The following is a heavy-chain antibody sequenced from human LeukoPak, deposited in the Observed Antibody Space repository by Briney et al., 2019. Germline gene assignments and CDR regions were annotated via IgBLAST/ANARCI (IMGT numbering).Heavy chain of an antibody. CDR2: VDPRNGDT. CDR1: GYALYGYF. V-gene: IGHV1-2*02. CDR3: ARGYSMIRGQIPPDY. J-gene: IGHJ4*02. Sequence: ASVKVSCKASGYALYGYFMHWVRQAPGQGLEWMGWVDPRNGDTNYAQKFQGRITMASDTSSNTAHMELSRLTSDDTAIYYCARGYSMIRGQIPPDYWGQGTLVTVSS. D-gene: IGHD3-10*01.